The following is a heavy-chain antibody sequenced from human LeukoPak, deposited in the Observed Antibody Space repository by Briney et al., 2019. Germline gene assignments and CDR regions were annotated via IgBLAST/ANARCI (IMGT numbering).Heavy chain of an antibody. CDR1: GYTFTGYY. J-gene: IGHJ5*02. CDR3: ARDLGIVCSSTSCSMTNWFDP. Sequence: ASVKVSCKASGYTFTGYYMHWVRQAPGQGLEWMGRINPNSGGTNYAQKFQGRVTMTRDTSISTAYMELSRLRSDDTAVYYCARDLGIVCSSTSCSMTNWFDPWGQGTLVTVSS. CDR2: INPNSGGT. V-gene: IGHV1-2*06. D-gene: IGHD2-2*01.